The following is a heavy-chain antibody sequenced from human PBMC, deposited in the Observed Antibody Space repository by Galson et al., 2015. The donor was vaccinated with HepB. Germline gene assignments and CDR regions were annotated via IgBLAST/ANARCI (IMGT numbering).Heavy chain of an antibody. CDR1: GFTFTSSA. J-gene: IGHJ3*02. V-gene: IGHV3-64D*06. CDR3: LRPFDT. Sequence: SLRLSCAASGFTFTSSAMHWVRQAPGKGLEYVSVISSKGGSTYYADSVKGRFTISRDNSKNTLYLQMSSLRLEDTAVYYCLRPFDTWGQGTVVTVSS. CDR2: ISSKGGST.